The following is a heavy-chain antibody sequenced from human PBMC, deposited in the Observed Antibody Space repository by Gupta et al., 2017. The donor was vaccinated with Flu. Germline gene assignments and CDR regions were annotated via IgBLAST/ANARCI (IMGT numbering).Heavy chain of an antibody. D-gene: IGHD6-19*01. CDR1: GFTFNTYG. V-gene: IGHV3-21*01. CDR2: ISSSSSYI. J-gene: IGHJ4*02. Sequence: EVQLVESGGGLVKPGGSLRLSCAASGFTFNTYGINWVRQAPGKGMEWVSSISSSSSYIYYADSVKGRFTISRHNAKNSLYLQMNSLRAEDTAVYYCARAGDVTVAGTFDYWGQGTLVTVS. CDR3: ARAGDVTVAGTFDY.